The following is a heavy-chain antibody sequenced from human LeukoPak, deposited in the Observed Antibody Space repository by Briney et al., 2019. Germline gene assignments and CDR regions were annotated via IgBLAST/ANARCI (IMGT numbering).Heavy chain of an antibody. CDR3: ARALFGWLQFSVGY. CDR2: INPNSGGT. J-gene: IGHJ4*02. V-gene: IGHV1-2*02. Sequence: ASVKVSCKDSGYTFTGYYMHWVRQAPGQGLEWMGWINPNSGGTNYAQKFQGRVTMTRDTSISTAYMELSRLRSDDTAVYYCARALFGWLQFSVGYWGQGTLVTVSS. D-gene: IGHD5-24*01. CDR1: GYTFTGYY.